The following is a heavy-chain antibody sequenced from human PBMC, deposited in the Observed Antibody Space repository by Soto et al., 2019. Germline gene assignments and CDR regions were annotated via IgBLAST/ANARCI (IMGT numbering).Heavy chain of an antibody. CDR2: IKQDGSEK. D-gene: IGHD6-13*01. J-gene: IGHJ5*02. V-gene: IGHV3-7*01. Sequence: GGSLRLSCAASGFTFSSYWMSWVRQAPGKGLEWVANIKQDGSEKYYVDSVKGRFTISRDNARNSLYLQMNSLRAEDTAVYYFARDQDSSSWPDNWFDPWGQGTLVTVSS. CDR3: ARDQDSSSWPDNWFDP. CDR1: GFTFSSYW.